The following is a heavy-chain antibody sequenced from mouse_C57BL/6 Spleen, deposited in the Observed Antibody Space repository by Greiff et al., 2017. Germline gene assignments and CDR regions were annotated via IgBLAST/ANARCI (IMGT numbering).Heavy chain of an antibody. Sequence: QVQRQQSGPELVEPGASVKISCKASGYAFSSSWMNWVKQRPGKGLEWIGRIYPGDGDTNYNGKVKGRATLTADKSSSTDYMQLSSLTTENYAVYFCARTGAYYFDYWGQGTTLTVSS. V-gene: IGHV1-82*01. D-gene: IGHD4-1*01. CDR2: IYPGDGDT. J-gene: IGHJ2*01. CDR1: GYAFSSSW. CDR3: ARTGAYYFDY.